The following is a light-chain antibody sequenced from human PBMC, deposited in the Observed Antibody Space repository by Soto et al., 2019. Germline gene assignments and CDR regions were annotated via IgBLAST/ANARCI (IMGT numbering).Light chain of an antibody. J-gene: IGKJ1*01. CDR1: ESLSSSQ. CDR3: QQYGSSPRT. V-gene: IGKV3-20*01. Sequence: EIVLTQSPGTLSLSPGERSTLSCSASESLSSSQLAWYQQKPGQAPRLLIHDASSRATGISDRFTGSGSGTDLTLTITTLEPEDFAVYYCQQYGSSPRTFGLGTKVDI. CDR2: DAS.